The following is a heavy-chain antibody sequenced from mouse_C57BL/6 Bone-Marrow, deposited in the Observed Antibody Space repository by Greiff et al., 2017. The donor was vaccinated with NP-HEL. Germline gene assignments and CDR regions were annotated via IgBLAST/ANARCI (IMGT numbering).Heavy chain of an antibody. CDR2: IYTGDGDT. CDR1: GYAFSSSW. Sequence: VQLQQSGPELVKPGASVKISCKASGYAFSSSWMNWVKQRPGKGLEWVGRIYTGDGDTNYNGKFKGKATLTADKSSSTADMQLSSLTSEDSAVYFCARSRWVAYAMDFWGQETSVTVSS. J-gene: IGHJ4*01. CDR3: ARSRWVAYAMDF. D-gene: IGHD1-1*02. V-gene: IGHV1-82*01.